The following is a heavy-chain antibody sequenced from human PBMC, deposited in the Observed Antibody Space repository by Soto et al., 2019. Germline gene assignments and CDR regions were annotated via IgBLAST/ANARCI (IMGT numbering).Heavy chain of an antibody. Sequence: QVQLVESGGGVVQPGRSLRLSCAASGFTFSSYGMHWVRQAPGKGLEWVALILYDGKKNYYADSVKGRFTISRDNSKNQLYLQMNSLRAEDTAVYYCAKDEVLVEVVARDYYGMDVWGQGTTVTVSS. CDR3: AKDEVLVEVVARDYYGMDV. J-gene: IGHJ6*02. CDR2: ILYDGKKN. V-gene: IGHV3-30*18. CDR1: GFTFSSYG. D-gene: IGHD2-15*01.